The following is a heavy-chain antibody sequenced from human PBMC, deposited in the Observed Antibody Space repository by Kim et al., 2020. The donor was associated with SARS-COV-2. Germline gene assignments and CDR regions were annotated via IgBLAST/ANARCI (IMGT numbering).Heavy chain of an antibody. CDR2: FDPEDGET. Sequence: ASVKVSCKVSGYTLTELSMHWVRQAPGKGLEWMGGFDPEDGETIYAQKFQGRVTMTEDTSTDTAYMELSSLRSEDTAVYYCATASGCSGGSCSPDFDYWGQGTLVTVSS. CDR3: ATASGCSGGSCSPDFDY. CDR1: GYTLTELS. D-gene: IGHD2-15*01. V-gene: IGHV1-24*01. J-gene: IGHJ4*02.